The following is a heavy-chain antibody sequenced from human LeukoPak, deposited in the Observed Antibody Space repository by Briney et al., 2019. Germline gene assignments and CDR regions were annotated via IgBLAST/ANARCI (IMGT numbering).Heavy chain of an antibody. J-gene: IGHJ3*02. CDR1: GYTFTGYY. Sequence: GASVKVSCKASGYTFTGYYIHWVRQAPGQGLEWMGWIYPYSGDTNYAQNFQGRVTMTRDTSISTAYMELGSLKSDDTAVYYCARDRNSGSSLDIWGQGTMLTVSS. CDR3: ARDRNSGSSLDI. CDR2: IYPYSGDT. D-gene: IGHD6-6*01. V-gene: IGHV1-2*02.